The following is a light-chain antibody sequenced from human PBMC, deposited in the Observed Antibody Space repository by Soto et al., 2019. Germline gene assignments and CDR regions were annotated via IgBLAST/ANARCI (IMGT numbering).Light chain of an antibody. CDR1: QTISSW. CDR2: KAS. CDR3: QQRNSYPIT. Sequence: DIQMTQSPSTLSGSVGDRVTITCRASQTISSWLAWYQQKPGKAPKLLIYKASTLKSGVPSRFSGSGSGTEFTLTISSLQPDDFATYYCQQRNSYPITFGQGTRLEIK. J-gene: IGKJ5*01. V-gene: IGKV1-5*03.